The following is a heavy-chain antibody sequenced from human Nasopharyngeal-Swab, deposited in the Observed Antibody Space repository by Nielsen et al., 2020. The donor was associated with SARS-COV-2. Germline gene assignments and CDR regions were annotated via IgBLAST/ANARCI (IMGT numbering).Heavy chain of an antibody. Sequence: GESLKISCAASGFTFSDSAIHWVRQASGEGLEWAARIRRKGNNYATAYSASVKGRFIIFRDDPTNTAYLQMNSLKTEDTAMYYCTRCGGGCYSGRDYWGQGTLVTVSS. CDR3: TRCGGGCYSGRDY. CDR2: IRRKGNNYAT. D-gene: IGHD2-15*01. V-gene: IGHV3-73*01. CDR1: GFTFSDSA. J-gene: IGHJ4*02.